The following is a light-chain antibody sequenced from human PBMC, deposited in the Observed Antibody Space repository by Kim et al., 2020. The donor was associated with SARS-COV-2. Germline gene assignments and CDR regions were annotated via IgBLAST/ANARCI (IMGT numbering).Light chain of an antibody. CDR2: DND. Sequence: QSVLTQPPSVSATPGQKVTISCSGSSSNIGNNYVSWYQQLPGAAPKLLIYDNDKRPSGIPDRFSGSNSGKSAALAITGLQTGDEADYYCGTWDGSLSAGVFGGGTQLTVL. CDR1: SSNIGNNY. J-gene: IGLJ2*01. V-gene: IGLV1-51*01. CDR3: GTWDGSLSAGV.